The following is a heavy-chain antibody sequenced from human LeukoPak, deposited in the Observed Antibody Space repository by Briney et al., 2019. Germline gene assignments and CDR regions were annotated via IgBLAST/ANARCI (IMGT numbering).Heavy chain of an antibody. V-gene: IGHV3-7*01. Sequence: GGSLRLSCAASGFTFSAYSMTWVRQAPGRGLEWVANIGQDGSETYYVDSVKGRSTISRDNAKNLLFLQMNRLRVEDTSVYYCTRPGAASGDRNYYDLWGRGTLVTVSS. D-gene: IGHD6-13*01. CDR1: GFTFSAYS. J-gene: IGHJ2*01. CDR3: TRPGAASGDRNYYDL. CDR2: IGQDGSET.